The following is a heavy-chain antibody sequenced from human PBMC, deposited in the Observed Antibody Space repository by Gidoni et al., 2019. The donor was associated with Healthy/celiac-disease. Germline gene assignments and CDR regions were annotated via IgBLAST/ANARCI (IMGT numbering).Heavy chain of an antibody. Sequence: QVQLVESGGGVVQPGRSLRLSCAASGFTFSSYGMHWVRQAPGKGLEWVAVIWYDGSNKYYADSVKGRFTISRDNSKNTLYLQMNGLRAEDTAVYYCARDGSGSYAFDYWGQGTLVTVSS. CDR3: ARDGSGSYAFDY. J-gene: IGHJ4*02. D-gene: IGHD3-10*01. V-gene: IGHV3-33*01. CDR1: GFTFSSYG. CDR2: IWYDGSNK.